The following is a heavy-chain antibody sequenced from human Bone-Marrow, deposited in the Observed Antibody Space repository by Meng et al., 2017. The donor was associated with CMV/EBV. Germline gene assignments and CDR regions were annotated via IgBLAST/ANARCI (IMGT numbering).Heavy chain of an antibody. V-gene: IGHV3-21*01. CDR3: AREGYYYDSSGYYYVSWFDY. D-gene: IGHD3-22*01. CDR2: ISSSSSYI. CDR1: GFTFSSYA. J-gene: IGHJ4*02. Sequence: GESLKISCAASGFTFSSYAMSWVRQAPGKGLEWVSAISSSSSYIYYADSVKGRFTISRDNAKNSLYLQMNSLRAEDTAVYYCAREGYYYDSSGYYYVSWFDYWGQGTLVTVSS.